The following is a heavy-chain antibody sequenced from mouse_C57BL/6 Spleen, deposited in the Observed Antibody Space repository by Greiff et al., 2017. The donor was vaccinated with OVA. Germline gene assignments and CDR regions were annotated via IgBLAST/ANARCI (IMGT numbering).Heavy chain of an antibody. D-gene: IGHD1-1*01. J-gene: IGHJ2*01. CDR2: ISSGSSTI. CDR3: ARGAYGSSYAFFDY. CDR1: GFTFSDYG. Sequence: EVKLVESGGGLVKPGGSLKLSCAASGFTFSDYGMHWVRQAPEKGLEWVAYISSGSSTIYYADTVKGRFTLSRDNAKTTLFLQMTSLRSEDTAMYYCARGAYGSSYAFFDYWGQGTTLTVSS. V-gene: IGHV5-17*01.